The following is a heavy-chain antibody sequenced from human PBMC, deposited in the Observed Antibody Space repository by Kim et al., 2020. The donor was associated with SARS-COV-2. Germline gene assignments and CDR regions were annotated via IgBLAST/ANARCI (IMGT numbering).Heavy chain of an antibody. CDR2: IDPSDSYT. Sequence: GESLKISCKGSGYSFTSYWISWVRQMPGKGLEWMGRIDPSDSYTNYSPSFQGHVTIPADKPISTAYLPWSSLKASDTAMNYCARNPSTVTTTYPSDYWGQGTLGTVSS. V-gene: IGHV5-10-1*01. CDR1: GYSFTSYW. CDR3: ARNPSTVTTTYPSDY. J-gene: IGHJ4*02. D-gene: IGHD4-17*01.